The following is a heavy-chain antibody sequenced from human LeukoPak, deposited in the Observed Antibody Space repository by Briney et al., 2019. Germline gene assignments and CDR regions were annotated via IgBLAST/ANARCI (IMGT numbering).Heavy chain of an antibody. CDR3: ARNAPFDY. CDR2: INQDGSEK. CDR1: GFTYSTYW. J-gene: IGHJ4*02. V-gene: IGHV3-7*01. Sequence: GGSLRLSCATSGFTYSTYWMSWVRQAPGKGLEWVANINQDGSEKYYVDSVRGRFTISRDNAKNSLYLQMNSLRGEDTAVYYCARNAPFDYWGQGTLVTVSS.